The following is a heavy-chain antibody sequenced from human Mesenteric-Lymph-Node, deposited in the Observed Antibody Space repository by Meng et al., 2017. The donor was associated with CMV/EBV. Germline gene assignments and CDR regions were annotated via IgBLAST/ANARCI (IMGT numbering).Heavy chain of an antibody. CDR3: ASDVPASGDLLFVS. D-gene: IGHD2-21*02. V-gene: IGHV1-18*01. Sequence: SGNFLGNYGSRWVRQAPGQGLEGRGWISVYNGDTYYAQKFQGRVTLTTDTSTSTAYMELRSLRSDDTAVYYCASDVPASGDLLFVSWGQGTLVTVSS. CDR2: ISVYNGDT. J-gene: IGHJ4*02. CDR1: GNFLGNYG.